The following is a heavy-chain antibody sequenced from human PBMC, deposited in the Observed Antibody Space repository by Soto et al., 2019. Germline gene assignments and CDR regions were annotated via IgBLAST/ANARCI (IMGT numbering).Heavy chain of an antibody. J-gene: IGHJ3*02. CDR3: ARKGYCSSTSCDDAFDI. V-gene: IGHV1-8*01. CDR1: GYTFTSYD. D-gene: IGHD2-2*01. CDR2: MNPNSGNT. Sequence: GASVKVSCKASGYTFTSYDINWVRHATGQGLEWMGWMNPNSGNTGYAQKFQGRVTMTRNTSISTAYMELSSLRSEDTAVYYCARKGYCSSTSCDDAFDIWGQGTMVTVSS.